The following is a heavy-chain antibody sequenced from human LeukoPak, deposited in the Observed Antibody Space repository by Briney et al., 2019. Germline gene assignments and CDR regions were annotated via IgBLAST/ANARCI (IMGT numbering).Heavy chain of an antibody. J-gene: IGHJ6*02. CDR1: GYTFTSYG. D-gene: IGHD3-10*01. CDR2: INAYNGNT. Sequence: ASVKVSCKASGYTFTSYGISWVRQAPGQGLEWMGWINAYNGNTNYAQKLQGRVTMTTDTSTSTAYMELRSLTSDDTAVYYCARDSVTMVRGLYYYGMEVWGQGTAVTVSS. CDR3: ARDSVTMVRGLYYYGMEV. V-gene: IGHV1-18*01.